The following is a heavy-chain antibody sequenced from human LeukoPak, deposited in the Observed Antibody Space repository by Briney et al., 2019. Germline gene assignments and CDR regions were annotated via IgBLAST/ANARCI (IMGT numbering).Heavy chain of an antibody. J-gene: IGHJ4*02. CDR2: ISGSGGST. V-gene: IGHV3-23*01. CDR1: GFTFSSYA. CDR3: AKDQRIYYDSSGYYGY. Sequence: GGSLRLSCAASGFTFSSYAMSWVRQAPGKGLEWVSAISGSGGSTYYADSVKGRFTISRDNSKNTLYLQMNSLRAEDTAVYYCAKDQRIYYDSSGYYGYWGQGTLVTVSS. D-gene: IGHD3-22*01.